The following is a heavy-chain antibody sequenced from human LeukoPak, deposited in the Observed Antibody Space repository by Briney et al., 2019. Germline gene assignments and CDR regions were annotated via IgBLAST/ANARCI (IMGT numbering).Heavy chain of an antibody. V-gene: IGHV4-4*07. D-gene: IGHD2-15*01. J-gene: IGHJ5*02. Sequence: PSETLSLTCTVSGGSISSYYWSWIRQPAGKGLEWIGRIYTSGSTNYNPSLKSRVTMSVDTSKNQFSLKLSSVTAADTAVYYCAREGCSGGSCYAPRQDWFDPWGQGTLVTVSS. CDR1: GGSISSYY. CDR2: IYTSGST. CDR3: AREGCSGGSCYAPRQDWFDP.